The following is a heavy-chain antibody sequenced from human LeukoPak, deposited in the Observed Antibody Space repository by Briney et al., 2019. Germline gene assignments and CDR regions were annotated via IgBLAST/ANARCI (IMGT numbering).Heavy chain of an antibody. CDR1: GITFSTYA. J-gene: IGHJ4*02. D-gene: IGHD3-22*01. CDR3: AKRVGYYYDSSGYCFDY. CDR2: ISGSGGST. Sequence: TGGSLRLSCAASGITFSTYAMSWVRQAPGKGLEWVSGISGSGGSTYYADSVKGRFTISRDNSKNTLYLQMNSLRAEDTAVYYCAKRVGYYYDSSGYCFDYWGQGTLVTVSS. V-gene: IGHV3-23*01.